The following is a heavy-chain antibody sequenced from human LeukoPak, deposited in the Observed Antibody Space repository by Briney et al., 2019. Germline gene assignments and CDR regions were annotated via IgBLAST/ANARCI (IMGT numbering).Heavy chain of an antibody. CDR3: ARSDYFDRSGSRVAFDI. CDR1: GGSINSGDYY. CDR2: IYYSGST. J-gene: IGHJ3*02. V-gene: IGHV4-31*03. D-gene: IGHD3-22*01. Sequence: TLSLTCTASGGSINSGDYYWSWIRQHPGKGLEWIGYIYYSGSTFYNPSLKSRVTMSVDTSKNQFSLKLSSVTAADTAVYYCARSDYFDRSGSRVAFDIWGQGTMVTVS.